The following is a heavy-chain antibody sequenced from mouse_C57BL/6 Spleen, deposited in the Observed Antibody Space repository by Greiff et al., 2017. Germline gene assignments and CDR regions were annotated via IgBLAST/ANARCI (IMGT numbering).Heavy chain of an antibody. V-gene: IGHV1-59*01. J-gene: IGHJ3*01. Sequence: QVQLKQPGAELVRPGTSVKLSCKASGYTFTSYWMHWVKQRPGQGLEWIGVIDPSDSYTNYNQKFKGKATLTVDTSSSTAYMQLSSLTSEDSAVYYCAQLGPFFAYWGQGTLVTVSA. D-gene: IGHD4-1*02. CDR1: GYTFTSYW. CDR2: IDPSDSYT. CDR3: AQLGPFFAY.